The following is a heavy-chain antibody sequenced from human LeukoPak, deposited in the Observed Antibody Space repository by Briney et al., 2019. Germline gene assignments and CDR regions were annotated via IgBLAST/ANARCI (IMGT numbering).Heavy chain of an antibody. D-gene: IGHD5-12*01. CDR1: VYTFTVYY. Sequence: ASVKVSCKASVYTFTVYYMHWVRQAPGQGLEWLGWINPNSGGTNYAQKFQGRVTMTRDTSISTAYMELSRLRSDDAAVYYCARASGYSAYDQFDYWGQGTLVTVSS. CDR3: ARASGYSAYDQFDY. J-gene: IGHJ4*02. CDR2: INPNSGGT. V-gene: IGHV1-2*02.